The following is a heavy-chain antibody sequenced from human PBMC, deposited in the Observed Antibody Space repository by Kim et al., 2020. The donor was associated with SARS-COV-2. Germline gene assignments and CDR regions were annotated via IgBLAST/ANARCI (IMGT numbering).Heavy chain of an antibody. D-gene: IGHD2-2*01. CDR1: GGTFSSYA. J-gene: IGHJ5*02. V-gene: IGHV1-69*06. CDR3: GREGREYQLLRNNWFDP. CDR2: IIPIFGTA. Sequence: SVKVSCKASGGTFSSYAISWVRQAPGQGLEWMGGIIPIFGTANYAQKFQGRDTITADKSTSTAYMELSSLRSEDTAVYYCGREGREYQLLRNNWFDPWGQGTLVTVSS.